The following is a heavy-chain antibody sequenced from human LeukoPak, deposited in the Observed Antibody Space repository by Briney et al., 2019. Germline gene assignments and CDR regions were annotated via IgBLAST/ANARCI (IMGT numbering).Heavy chain of an antibody. CDR2: ISSSSSYI. CDR1: GFTFSSYS. Sequence: GGSLRLSCAASGFTFSSYSMNWVRQAPGKGLEWVSSISSSSSYIYYADSVKGRFTISRDNAKNSLYLQMNSLRAEDTAVYYCAKDGIAVAGTYYYYYMDVWGKGTTVTVSS. J-gene: IGHJ6*03. CDR3: AKDGIAVAGTYYYYYMDV. V-gene: IGHV3-21*01. D-gene: IGHD6-19*01.